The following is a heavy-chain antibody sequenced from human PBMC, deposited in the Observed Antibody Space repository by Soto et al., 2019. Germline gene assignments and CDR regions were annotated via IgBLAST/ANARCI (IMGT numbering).Heavy chain of an antibody. CDR1: GGTFSSYA. D-gene: IGHD3-22*01. CDR3: ARGGASYYYDSSGYAEYFQH. Sequence: QVQLVQSGAEVKKPGSSVKVSCKASGGTFSSYAIGWVRQAPGQGLEWMGGIIPIFGTANYAQKFQGRVTITADDSTSTAYMGLSSLRSEDTAVYYCARGGASYYYDSSGYAEYFQHWGQGTLVTVSS. J-gene: IGHJ1*01. V-gene: IGHV1-69*12. CDR2: IIPIFGTA.